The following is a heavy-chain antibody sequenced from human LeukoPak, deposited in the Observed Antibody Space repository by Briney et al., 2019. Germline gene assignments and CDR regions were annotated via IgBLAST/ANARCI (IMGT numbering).Heavy chain of an antibody. D-gene: IGHD3-9*01. J-gene: IGHJ3*02. Sequence: ASVTVSCKASGYTFTNYDINWVRQAAGQGLEWMGWMNPKSGKTVYAQKFQGRVTMTRKTSITTAYMELSNLRSEDTAVYYCASSGPTGYYFQDAFDIWGQGTMVTISS. CDR2: MNPKSGKT. V-gene: IGHV1-8*01. CDR3: ASSGPTGYYFQDAFDI. CDR1: GYTFTNYD.